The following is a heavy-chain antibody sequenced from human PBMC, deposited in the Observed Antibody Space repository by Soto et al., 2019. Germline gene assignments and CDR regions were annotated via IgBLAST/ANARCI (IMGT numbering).Heavy chain of an antibody. D-gene: IGHD3-10*01. J-gene: IGHJ6*02. CDR3: TRDGILLWFGELFHYYYGMDV. CDR1: GFTFGDYA. CDR2: IRSKAYGGTT. V-gene: IGHV3-49*04. Sequence: GGSLRLSCTASGFTFGDYAMSWVRQAPGKGLEWVGFIRSKAYGGTTEYAASVKGRFTISRDDSKSIAYLQMNSLKTEDTAVYYCTRDGILLWFGELFHYYYGMDVWGQGTTVTSP.